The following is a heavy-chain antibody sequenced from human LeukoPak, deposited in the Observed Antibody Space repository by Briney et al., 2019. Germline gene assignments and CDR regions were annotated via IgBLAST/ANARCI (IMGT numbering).Heavy chain of an antibody. CDR3: ARLGAALTSVNWFDP. D-gene: IGHD3-16*02. CDR1: GGYISGSSYY. CDR2: ISYTGIT. Sequence: SETLSLTCTVSGGYISGSSYYWGWIRQPPGKGLAWIGSISYTGITNYKPSLKSRVTISVETSKNQFSLKLSSVTAADTAVYYCARLGAALTSVNWFDPWGQGTLVTVSS. J-gene: IGHJ5*02. V-gene: IGHV4-39*07.